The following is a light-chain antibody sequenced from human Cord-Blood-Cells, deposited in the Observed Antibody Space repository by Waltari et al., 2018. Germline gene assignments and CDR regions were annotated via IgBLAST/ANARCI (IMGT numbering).Light chain of an antibody. CDR1: QSVSSSY. J-gene: IGKJ5*01. Sequence: EIVLTQSPGTLSLSPGERATLSCRASQSVSSSYLAWYQQKPGQSPRLLIYGASSRTTCIPDRFSGSGSGTDFTLTISRLEPEDFAVYYCQQYGSSPITFGQGTRLEIK. CDR3: QQYGSSPIT. CDR2: GAS. V-gene: IGKV3-20*01.